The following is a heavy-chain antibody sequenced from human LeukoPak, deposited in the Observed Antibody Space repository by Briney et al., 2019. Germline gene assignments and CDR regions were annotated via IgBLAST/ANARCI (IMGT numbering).Heavy chain of an antibody. J-gene: IGHJ5*02. CDR1: GGSISSYY. Sequence: SVTLSLTCTVSGGSISSYYWSWIRQPPGKGLEWIGYIYYSGSTNYNPSLKSRVTISVDTSKNQFPLKLSSVTAADTAVYYCARADYGSGSRFDPWGQGTLVTVSS. CDR2: IYYSGST. CDR3: ARADYGSGSRFDP. D-gene: IGHD3-10*01. V-gene: IGHV4-59*01.